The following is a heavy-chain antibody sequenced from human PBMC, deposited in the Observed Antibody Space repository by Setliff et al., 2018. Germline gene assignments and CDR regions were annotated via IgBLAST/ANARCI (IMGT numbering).Heavy chain of an antibody. CDR2: TIPMFGST. D-gene: IGHD5-18*01. Sequence: SVKVSCKASGDTFNSYGISWVRQAPGQGLEWMGGTIPMFGSTSYAQKFQGRVTIITDESTTTACMELSSLGSEDTAVYYCVREGVDTRSSTDYRYYMDVWGKGTTVTVSS. J-gene: IGHJ6*03. CDR1: GDTFNSYG. CDR3: VREGVDTRSSTDYRYYMDV. V-gene: IGHV1-69*05.